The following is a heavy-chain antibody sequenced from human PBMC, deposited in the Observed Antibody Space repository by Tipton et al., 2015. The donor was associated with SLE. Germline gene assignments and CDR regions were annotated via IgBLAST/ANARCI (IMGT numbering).Heavy chain of an antibody. Sequence: TLSLTCIVSGGSIESSDSYWGWVRQSPGKGLEWMGSVYFSGSTFSNPSLESRVTISRDTSKNQFFLKLTSVTTADTAVYYCAREVRGVIIEYFDYWGQGALVTVSS. CDR3: AREVRGVIIEYFDY. CDR1: GGSIESSDSY. J-gene: IGHJ4*02. CDR2: VYFSGST. D-gene: IGHD3-10*01. V-gene: IGHV4-39*02.